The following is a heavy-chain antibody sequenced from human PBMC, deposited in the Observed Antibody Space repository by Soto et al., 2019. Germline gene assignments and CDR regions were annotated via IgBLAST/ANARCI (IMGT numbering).Heavy chain of an antibody. CDR1: GFTFSSYA. D-gene: IGHD1-26*01. CDR3: ARANQWELPMGDAFDI. CDR2: ISYDGSNK. Sequence: GGSLRLSCAASGFTFSSYAMHWVRQAPGKGLEWVAVISYDGSNKYYADSVKGRFTISRDNSKNTLYLQMNSLRAEDTAVYYCARANQWELPMGDAFDIWGQGTMVTVSS. V-gene: IGHV3-30-3*01. J-gene: IGHJ3*02.